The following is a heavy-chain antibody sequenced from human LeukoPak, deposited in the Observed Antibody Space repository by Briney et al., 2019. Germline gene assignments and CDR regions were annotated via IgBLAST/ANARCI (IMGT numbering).Heavy chain of an antibody. CDR2: INPNSGGT. J-gene: IGHJ4*02. Sequence: ASVKVSCKASGYTFTGYYMHWVRQAPGQGLEWMGWINPNSGGTNYAQKFQGRVTMTRDTSISTAYMELSRLRSDDTAVYYCARGLSAVVAATQLGYWGQGTLVTVSS. CDR3: ARGLSAVVAATQLGY. V-gene: IGHV1-2*02. CDR1: GYTFTGYY. D-gene: IGHD2-15*01.